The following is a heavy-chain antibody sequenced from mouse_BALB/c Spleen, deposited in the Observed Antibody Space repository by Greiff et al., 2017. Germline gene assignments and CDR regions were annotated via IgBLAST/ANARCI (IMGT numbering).Heavy chain of an antibody. CDR1: GYTFTSYW. CDR3: ARGRPYFDY. V-gene: IGHV1S132*01. J-gene: IGHJ2*01. CDR2: IFPGTGTT. Sequence: VQLQQSGAELVKPGASVKLSCKTSGYTFTSYWIQWVKQRPGQGLGWIGEIFPGTGTTYYNEKFKGKATLTIDTSSSTAYMQLSSPTSEDSAVYFCARGRPYFDYWGQGTTLTVSS.